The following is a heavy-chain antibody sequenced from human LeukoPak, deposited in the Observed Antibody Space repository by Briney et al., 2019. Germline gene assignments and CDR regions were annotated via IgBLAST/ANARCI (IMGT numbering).Heavy chain of an antibody. CDR1: ADSITIYY. Sequence: PSETLSLTCSVPADSITIYYWTWIRQPPGKGLEWIGDIDHTGSTNYNPSLKSRVTISVDTSKNQFSLKLSSVTAADTAVYYCARGGYYGSGNDFRFDPWGQGTLVTVSS. CDR3: ARGGYYGSGNDFRFDP. J-gene: IGHJ5*02. V-gene: IGHV4-59*01. CDR2: IDHTGST. D-gene: IGHD3-10*01.